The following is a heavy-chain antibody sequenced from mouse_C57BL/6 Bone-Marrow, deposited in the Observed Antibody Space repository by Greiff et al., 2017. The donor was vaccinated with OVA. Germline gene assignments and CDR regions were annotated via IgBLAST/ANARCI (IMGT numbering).Heavy chain of an antibody. Sequence: EVQRVESGPGLVKPSQSLSLTCSVTGYSITSGYYWNWIRQFPGNKLEWMGYISYDGSNNYNPSLKNRISITRDTSKNQFFLKLNSVTTEDTATYYCARSGYDDYWGQGTTLTVSS. CDR3: ARSGYDDY. J-gene: IGHJ2*01. CDR2: ISYDGSN. V-gene: IGHV3-6*01. D-gene: IGHD2-2*01. CDR1: GYSITSGYY.